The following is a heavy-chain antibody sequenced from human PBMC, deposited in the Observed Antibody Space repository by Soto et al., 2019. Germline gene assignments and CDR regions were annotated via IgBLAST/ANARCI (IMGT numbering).Heavy chain of an antibody. V-gene: IGHV3-74*01. Sequence: GGSLRLSCAASGFTFSSYWMHWVRQAPGKGLVWVSRINSDGSSTSYADSVKGRFTISRDNAKNTLYLQMNSLRAEDTAVYYCARGWGIVVVPAATPRPYNWFDPWGQGTLVTVSS. D-gene: IGHD2-2*01. CDR3: ARGWGIVVVPAATPRPYNWFDP. CDR1: GFTFSSYW. J-gene: IGHJ5*02. CDR2: INSDGSST.